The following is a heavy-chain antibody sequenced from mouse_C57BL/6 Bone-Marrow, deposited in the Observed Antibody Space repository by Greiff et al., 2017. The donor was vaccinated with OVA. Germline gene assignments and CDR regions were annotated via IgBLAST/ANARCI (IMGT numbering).Heavy chain of an antibody. J-gene: IGHJ2*02. CDR2: IAPSDSYI. D-gene: IGHD1-1*01. CDR3: AHYGSRLYLHY. Sequence: VQLQQSGAELVRPGTSVKLSCKASGYTFTNYWMHWVKQRHGQGLEWIGVIAPSDSYINYNQKFKGRATLTVDTSSSTAYMHLSSLTSEDSAVYYCAHYGSRLYLHYWGQGTSLTVSS. V-gene: IGHV1-59*01. CDR1: GYTFTNYW.